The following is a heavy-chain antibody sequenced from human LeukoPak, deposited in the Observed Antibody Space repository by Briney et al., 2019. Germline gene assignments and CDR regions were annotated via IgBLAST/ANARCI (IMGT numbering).Heavy chain of an antibody. CDR2: ISYDGSNK. Sequence: GGSLRLSCAASGFTFSSYAMHWVRQAPGKGLEWVAVISYDGSNKYYADSVKGRFTISRDTAKNTLYLQMNSLRAEDTAVYYCARDSQIIGPLYWGQGTLVTVSS. CDR1: GFTFSSYA. V-gene: IGHV3-30-3*01. CDR3: ARDSQIIGPLY. J-gene: IGHJ4*02.